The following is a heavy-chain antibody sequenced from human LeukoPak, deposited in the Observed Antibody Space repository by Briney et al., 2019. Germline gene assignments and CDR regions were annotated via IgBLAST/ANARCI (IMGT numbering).Heavy chain of an antibody. CDR2: ISYDGSNK. CDR3: AREGGYSGSYRDCYFDY. D-gene: IGHD1-26*01. CDR1: GFAFSSYA. V-gene: IGHV3-30*04. J-gene: IGHJ4*02. Sequence: GGSLRLSCAASGFAFSSYAMHWVRQAPGKGLEWVAVISYDGSNKYYADSVKGRFTISRDNSKNTLYLQMNSLRAEDTAVYYCAREGGYSGSYRDCYFDYWGQGTLVTVSS.